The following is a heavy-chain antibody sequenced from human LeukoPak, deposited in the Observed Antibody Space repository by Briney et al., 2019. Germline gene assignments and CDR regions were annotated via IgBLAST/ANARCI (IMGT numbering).Heavy chain of an antibody. CDR3: ATLRGASTAVFAS. J-gene: IGHJ4*02. D-gene: IGHD2-21*02. CDR1: GGSISYDY. Sequence: SETLSLTCTVSGGSISYDYWTWIRQSPGKRREWIGYIHYSGATNYSPSLKSRVTISVDTSKNQFSLKLSSVTAADTALYYCATLRGASTAVFASWGQGTLVTVSS. V-gene: IGHV4-59*08. CDR2: IHYSGAT.